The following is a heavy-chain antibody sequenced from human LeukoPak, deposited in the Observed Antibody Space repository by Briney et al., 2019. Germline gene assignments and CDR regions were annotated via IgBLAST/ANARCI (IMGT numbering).Heavy chain of an antibody. V-gene: IGHV3-21*01. Sequence: GVLRLSCAASGFTFSSFNMSWVRQAPGKGLEWVSSISSTSTYIYDADSVKGRFTISRDNAENSLYLQMNSLRAEDTAVYYCARVSYSSGWFFDYWGQGTLVTVSS. CDR1: GFTFSSFN. CDR2: ISSTSTYI. CDR3: ARVSYSSGWFFDY. D-gene: IGHD6-19*01. J-gene: IGHJ4*02.